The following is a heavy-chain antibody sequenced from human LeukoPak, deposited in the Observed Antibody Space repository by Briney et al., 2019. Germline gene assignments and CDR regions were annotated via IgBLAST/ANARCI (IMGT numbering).Heavy chain of an antibody. V-gene: IGHV3-30-3*01. CDR3: ARDSPYSSGWGAFDI. J-gene: IGHJ3*02. D-gene: IGHD6-19*01. Sequence: PGGSLRLSCAASGFTFSSYAMHWVRQAPGKGLEWVAVISYDGSNKYYADSVKGRFTISRDNSKNTLCLQMNSLRAEDTAVYYCARDSPYSSGWGAFDIWGQGTMVTVSS. CDR1: GFTFSSYA. CDR2: ISYDGSNK.